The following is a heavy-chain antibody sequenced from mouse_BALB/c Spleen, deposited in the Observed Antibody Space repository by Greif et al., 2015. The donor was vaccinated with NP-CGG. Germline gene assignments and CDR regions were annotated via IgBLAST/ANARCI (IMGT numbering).Heavy chain of an antibody. CDR2: ISYDGSN. D-gene: IGHD1-1*01. CDR3: AAYYGSSYWYFDV. V-gene: IGHV3-6*02. Sequence: VQLQQSGPGLVKPSQSLSLTCSVTGYSITSGYYWNWIRQFPGNKLEWMGYISYDGSNNYNPSLKNRISITRDTSKNRFFLKLNSVTTEDTATYYCAAYYGSSYWYFDVWGAGTTVTVSS. J-gene: IGHJ1*01. CDR1: GYSITSGYY.